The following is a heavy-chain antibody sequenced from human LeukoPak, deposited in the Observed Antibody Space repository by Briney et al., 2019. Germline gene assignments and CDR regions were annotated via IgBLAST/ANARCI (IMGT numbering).Heavy chain of an antibody. J-gene: IGHJ4*02. CDR1: GYTFTGYY. CDR2: INPNSGGT. D-gene: IGHD6-13*01. V-gene: IGHV1-2*02. Sequence: ASVKVSCKASGYTFTGYYMHWVRQAPGQGLEWMGWINPNSGGTNYAQKFQGRVTMTRDTSISTAYMELSRLRSDDTAVYYCARGRYSSSWWSYYFDYWGQGTLVTVSS. CDR3: ARGRYSSSWWSYYFDY.